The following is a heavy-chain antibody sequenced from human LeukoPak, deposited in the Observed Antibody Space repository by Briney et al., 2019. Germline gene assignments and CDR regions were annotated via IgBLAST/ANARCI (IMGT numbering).Heavy chain of an antibody. CDR2: ISGSGGST. CDR1: GFTFSSYT. CDR3: AKDAGDSGYEEMI. J-gene: IGHJ4*02. D-gene: IGHD5-12*01. V-gene: IGHV3-23*01. Sequence: GGSLRLSCAASGFTFSSYTMSWVRQAPGKGLEWVSAISGSGGSTYYADSVKGPFTMSRANSKNTLYLQRNSLRAEDTAVYHCAKDAGDSGYEEMIWGQGTLVTVSS.